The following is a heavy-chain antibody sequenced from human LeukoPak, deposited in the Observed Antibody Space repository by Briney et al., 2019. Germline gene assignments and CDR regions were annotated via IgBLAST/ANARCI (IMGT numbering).Heavy chain of an antibody. V-gene: IGHV3-30*02. J-gene: IGHJ6*02. CDR1: GFTFSSYG. CDR3: ARDYGPQDRNYDILAYYGMDV. D-gene: IGHD3-9*01. CDR2: IRYDGSNK. Sequence: GGSLRLSCAASGFTFSSYGMHWVRQAPGKGLEWVAFIRYDGSNKYYADSVKGRFIISRDNSKNTLYLQMNSLRAEDTAVYYCARDYGPQDRNYDILAYYGMDVWGQGTTVTVSS.